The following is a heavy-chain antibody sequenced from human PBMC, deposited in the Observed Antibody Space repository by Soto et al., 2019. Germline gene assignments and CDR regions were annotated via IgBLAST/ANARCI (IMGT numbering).Heavy chain of an antibody. CDR2: IFYGGST. CDR3: ARAKTSGYGDVYYFDY. J-gene: IGHJ4*02. V-gene: IGHV4-59*01. Sequence: SETLSLTCTVSGGSISSYYWSWIRQPPGKGLEWIGYIFYGGSTNYNPSLKSRVTISADTSKNQFSLKLSSVTAADTAVYYCARAKTSGYGDVYYFDYWGQGTLVTVSS. CDR1: GGSISSYY. D-gene: IGHD4-17*01.